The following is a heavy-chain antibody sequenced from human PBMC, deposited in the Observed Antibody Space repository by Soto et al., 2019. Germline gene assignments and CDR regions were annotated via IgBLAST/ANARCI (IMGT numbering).Heavy chain of an antibody. V-gene: IGHV5-10-1*01. CDR3: ARHLIAARRFIYYYYGMDV. Sequence: SLKISCKGSGYSFTSYWISWVRQMPGKGLEWMGRIDPSDSYTNYSPSFQGHVTISADKSISTAYLQWSSLKASDTAMYYCARHLIAARRFIYYYYGMDVWGQGTTVTVSS. CDR2: IDPSDSYT. J-gene: IGHJ6*02. CDR1: GYSFTSYW. D-gene: IGHD6-6*01.